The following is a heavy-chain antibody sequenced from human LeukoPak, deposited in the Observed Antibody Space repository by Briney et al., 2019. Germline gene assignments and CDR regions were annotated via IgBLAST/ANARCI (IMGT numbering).Heavy chain of an antibody. D-gene: IGHD1/OR15-1a*01. J-gene: IGHJ4*02. V-gene: IGHV1-69*13. CDR2: IIPIFGTA. CDR3: ARVYGNGTFDY. Sequence: SVKVSCKASGGTFSSYAISWVRQAPGQGLEWMGGIIPIFGTANYAQKFQGRVTITADESTSTAYMELSSLRSEDTAGYYCARVYGNGTFDYWAREPWSPSPQ. CDR1: GGTFSSYA.